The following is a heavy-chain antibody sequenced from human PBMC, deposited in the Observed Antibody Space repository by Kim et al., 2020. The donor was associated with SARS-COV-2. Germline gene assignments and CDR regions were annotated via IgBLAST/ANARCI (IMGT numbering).Heavy chain of an antibody. CDR2: IYYSGST. J-gene: IGHJ5*02. V-gene: IGHV4-39*01. D-gene: IGHD3-10*01. CDR3: ASGGLWFGEPTAGGFDP. CDR1: GGSISSSSYY. Sequence: SETLSLTCTVSGGSISSSSYYWGWIRQPPGKGLEWIGSIYYSGSTYYNPSLKSRVTISVDTSKNQFSLKLSSVTAADTAVYYCASGGLWFGEPTAGGFDPWGQGTLVTVSS.